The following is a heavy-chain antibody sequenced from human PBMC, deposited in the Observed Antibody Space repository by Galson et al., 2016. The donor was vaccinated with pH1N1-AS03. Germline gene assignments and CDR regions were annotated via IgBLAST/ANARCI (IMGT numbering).Heavy chain of an antibody. D-gene: IGHD1-1*01. J-gene: IGHJ3*02. CDR2: ISTYNSNT. Sequence: SVKVSCKASDYTFGIGWVRQAPGQGLEWMGWISTYNSNTKYAQKFQGRVTMTTDTSTSTAYMELRNLRSDDTAVYYCGGGTSDAFDIWGQGTMVIVSS. CDR1: DYTFG. V-gene: IGHV1-18*01. CDR3: GGGTSDAFDI.